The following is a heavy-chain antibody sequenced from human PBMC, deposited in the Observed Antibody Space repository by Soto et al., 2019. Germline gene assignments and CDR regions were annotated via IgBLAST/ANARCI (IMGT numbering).Heavy chain of an antibody. CDR2: ISAYNGNT. CDR1: GYTFTSYG. CDR3: ARDSYVVTNPYGGGNYYYYGMDV. D-gene: IGHD2-15*01. Sequence: ASVKVSCKASGYTFTSYGISWVRQAPGQGLEWMGWISAYNGNTNYAQRLQGRVTMTTDTSTSTAYMELRSLRSDDTAVYYCARDSYVVTNPYGGGNYYYYGMDVWGQGTTVTVSS. V-gene: IGHV1-18*01. J-gene: IGHJ6*02.